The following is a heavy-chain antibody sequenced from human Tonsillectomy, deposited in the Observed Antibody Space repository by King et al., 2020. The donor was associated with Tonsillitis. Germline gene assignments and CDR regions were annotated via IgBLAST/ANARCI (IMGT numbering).Heavy chain of an antibody. J-gene: IGHJ4*02. CDR1: GDSISSYY. CDR3: AREFSGTWDY. CDR2: IYTSGIT. V-gene: IGHV4-4*07. D-gene: IGHD2-15*01. Sequence: QLQESGPGLVKPSETLSLTCTVSGDSISSYYWSWIRQAAGKGLDGIGRIYTSGITNYNPSLRSRVSMSVDTSKNHFSLKLSSVTAADTAVYYCAREFSGTWDYWGQGTLVTVSS.